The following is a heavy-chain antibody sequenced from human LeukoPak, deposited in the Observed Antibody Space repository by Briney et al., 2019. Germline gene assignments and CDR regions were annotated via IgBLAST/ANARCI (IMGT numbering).Heavy chain of an antibody. V-gene: IGHV3-23*01. J-gene: IGHJ6*02. Sequence: GGSLRLSCAASGFTFSSYAMSCVRQAPGKGLEWVSAISGSGGSTYYAGSVKGRFTISRDNSKNTLYLQMNSLRAEVTAVYYCAKGLLPTYYYYGMDVWGQGTTVTVSS. D-gene: IGHD2-15*01. CDR3: AKGLLPTYYYYGMDV. CDR2: ISGSGGST. CDR1: GFTFSSYA.